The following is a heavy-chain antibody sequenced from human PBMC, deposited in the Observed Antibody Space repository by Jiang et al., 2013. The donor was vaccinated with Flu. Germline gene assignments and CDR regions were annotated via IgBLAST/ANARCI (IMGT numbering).Heavy chain of an antibody. CDR3: ARDLVIPSGAMKFTLRAFDV. CDR2: IDAGNGDT. CDR1: GYTFTEYT. Sequence: EVKKPGASVKVSCQASGYTFTEYTIHWVRQAPGQRLEWLGWIDAGNGDTRFSQKFQGRVRITRNTSARTVYMELRSLSLEDGAVYFCARDLVIPSGAMKFTLRAFDVWGQGTRVTVSS. D-gene: IGHD2-21*01. J-gene: IGHJ3*01. V-gene: IGHV1-3*01.